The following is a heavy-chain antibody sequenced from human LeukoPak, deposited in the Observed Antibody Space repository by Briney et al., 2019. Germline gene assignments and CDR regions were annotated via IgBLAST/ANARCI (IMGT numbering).Heavy chain of an antibody. CDR2: ISGSGGST. Sequence: AGGSLRLPCAASGFTFSSAWMSWVRQAPGKGLEWVSAISGSGGSTYYADSVKGRFTISRDNSKNTLYLQMNSLRAEDTAVYYCAEDPIWRGDAFDIWGQGTMVTVSS. J-gene: IGHJ3*02. CDR3: AEDPIWRGDAFDI. D-gene: IGHD3-3*01. CDR1: GFTFSSAW. V-gene: IGHV3-23*01.